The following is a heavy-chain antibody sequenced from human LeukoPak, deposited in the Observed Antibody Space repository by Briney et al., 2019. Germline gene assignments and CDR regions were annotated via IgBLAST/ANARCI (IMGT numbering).Heavy chain of an antibody. J-gene: IGHJ3*02. CDR3: VYLIGRWELLTHDAFDI. CDR2: ISGNGGST. D-gene: IGHD1-26*01. CDR1: GFTFSTYA. Sequence: PGGSLRLSCAASGFTFSTYAMSWVRQAPGKGLEWVSSISGNGGSTYYADSVKGRFTISRDTSKNTLYLQMNSLRAEDTAVYYCVYLIGRWELLTHDAFDIWGQGTMVTVSS. V-gene: IGHV3-23*01.